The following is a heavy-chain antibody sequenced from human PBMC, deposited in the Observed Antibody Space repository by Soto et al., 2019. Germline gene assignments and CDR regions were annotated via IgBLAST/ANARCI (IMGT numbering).Heavy chain of an antibody. D-gene: IGHD2-2*01. Sequence: SETVSLTCTVSGGSISSGDYYWSWIRQPPGKGLEWIGYIYYSGSTYYNPSLKSRVTISVDTSKNQFSLKLSSVTAADTAVYYCTGYCSSISGYEGHRMDVWGQGTKVTVSS. CDR1: GGSISSGDYY. CDR2: IYYSGST. CDR3: TGYCSSISGYEGHRMDV. J-gene: IGHJ6*02. V-gene: IGHV4-30-4*01.